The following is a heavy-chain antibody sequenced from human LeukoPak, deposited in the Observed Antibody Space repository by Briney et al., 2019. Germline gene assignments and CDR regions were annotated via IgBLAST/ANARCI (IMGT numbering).Heavy chain of an antibody. D-gene: IGHD1-14*01. Sequence: SVKVSCKASGGTFSSYAISWVRQAPGQGLEWMGRIIPILGIANYAQKFQGRVTITADKSTSTAYMELSSLRSEDTAVYYCARTVTTCRYYYYGMDVWGQGTTVTVSS. CDR3: ARTVTTCRYYYYGMDV. CDR1: GGTFSSYA. J-gene: IGHJ6*02. V-gene: IGHV1-69*04. CDR2: IIPILGIA.